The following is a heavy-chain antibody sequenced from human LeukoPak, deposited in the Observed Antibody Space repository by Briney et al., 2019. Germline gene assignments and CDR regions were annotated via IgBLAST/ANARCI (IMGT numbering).Heavy chain of an antibody. CDR3: ARGSTVLLWFGELNNWFDP. CDR2: INHSGST. J-gene: IGHJ5*02. CDR1: GGSFRGYY. V-gene: IGHV4-34*01. Sequence: PSETLSLTCAVYGGSFRGYYWSWIRQPPGKGLEWIGEINHSGSTNYNPSIKSRVTISVDTSKNQFSLKLSSVTAADTAVYYCARGSTVLLWFGELNNWFDPWGQGTLVTVSS. D-gene: IGHD3-10*01.